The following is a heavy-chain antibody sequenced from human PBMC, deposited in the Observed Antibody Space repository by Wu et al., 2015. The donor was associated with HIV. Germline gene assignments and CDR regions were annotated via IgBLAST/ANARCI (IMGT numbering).Heavy chain of an antibody. V-gene: IGHV1-46*01. Sequence: QVQLVQSGAEVKKPGASVKVSCKASGYTFTKYYIHWVRQAPGQGLEWMGIINPSGGTTSYTQKFRGSVTLTRDTSTSTVYMDLSSLRSEDTAVYYCARGSGDTMVRPNYDMDVWGQGTTVTVSS. CDR3: ARGSGDTMVRPNYDMDV. CDR1: GYTFTKYY. J-gene: IGHJ6*02. CDR2: INPSGGTT. D-gene: IGHD3-10*01.